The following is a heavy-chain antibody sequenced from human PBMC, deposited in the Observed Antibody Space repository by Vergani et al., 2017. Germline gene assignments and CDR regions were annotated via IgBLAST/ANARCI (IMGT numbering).Heavy chain of an antibody. J-gene: IGHJ2*01. D-gene: IGHD4-17*01. CDR2: IYDSEST. CDR1: GGSISSYY. CDR3: ASTVTTSWYFDL. V-gene: IGHV4-59*01. Sequence: QVQLQESGPGLVKSSETLSLTCTVSGGSISSYYWNWIRQPPGKGLEWIGYIYDSESTNYNPSLKSRVTISVDTARNQFSLRLTSVTAADTAVYYCASTVTTSWYFDLWGRGTLVTVSS.